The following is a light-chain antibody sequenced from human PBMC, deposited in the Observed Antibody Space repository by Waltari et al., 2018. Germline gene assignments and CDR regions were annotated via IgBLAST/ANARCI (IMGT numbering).Light chain of an antibody. CDR1: SGHSNNI. CDR2: VNSDGRH. V-gene: IGLV4-69*01. CDR3: ETGGHGTWV. J-gene: IGLJ3*02. Sequence: QLVLTQSLSASASLGAPVKLTCTLSSGHSNNIIAWLQQQPGKGPRYLMQVNSDGRHRKGEEIPDRFSGSSSGAERYLTISSLQSEDEADYYCETGGHGTWVFGGGTKLTVL.